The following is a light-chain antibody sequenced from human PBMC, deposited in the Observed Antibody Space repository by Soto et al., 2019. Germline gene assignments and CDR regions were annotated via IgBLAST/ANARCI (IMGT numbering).Light chain of an antibody. J-gene: IGKJ5*01. CDR1: QSVSSK. Sequence: EIVVTQSRATLSVSPGERSTLSCMAIQSVSSKLAWYQQKPCQAPRLLIYGASTRATGIPARFSGSGSGTEFTLTISSLQYDDFAVYYCQQYNNWHPITFGQGTRLEIK. V-gene: IGKV3-15*01. CDR2: GAS. CDR3: QQYNNWHPIT.